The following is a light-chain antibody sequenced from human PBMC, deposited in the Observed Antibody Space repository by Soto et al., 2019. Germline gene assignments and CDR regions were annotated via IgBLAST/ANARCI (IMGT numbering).Light chain of an antibody. CDR1: QSVSSTS. CDR3: QQYGNSPLT. J-gene: IGKJ4*02. V-gene: IGKV3-20*01. CDR2: GAS. Sequence: EIVLTQSPDTLSLSPGERATLSCRASQSVSSTSLAWYQQKPGQAPRLLTYGASSRATGIPDRFGGSASGLDFTLTSSRLELEDFAVYYCQQYGNSPLTCGGGTKVEIK.